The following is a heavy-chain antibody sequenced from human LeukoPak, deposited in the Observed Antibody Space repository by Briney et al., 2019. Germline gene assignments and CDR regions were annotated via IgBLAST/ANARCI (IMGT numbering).Heavy chain of an antibody. J-gene: IGHJ4*02. D-gene: IGHD1-26*01. V-gene: IGHV3-11*06. CDR1: GFTFSDYF. CDR2: IGPSSDNI. CDR3: ARALASGSSAFDY. Sequence: GGSLRLSCAASGFTFSDYFMSWIRQAPEKGLEWLSYIGPSSDNINYAGSVKGRFTVSRDNAKNSLYLQMNSLRGEDTAVYYCARALASGSSAFDYWGQGTLVTVSS.